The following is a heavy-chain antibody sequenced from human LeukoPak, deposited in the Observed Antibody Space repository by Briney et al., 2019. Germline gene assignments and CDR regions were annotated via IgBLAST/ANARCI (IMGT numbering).Heavy chain of an antibody. J-gene: IGHJ3*02. Sequence: GGSLTLSCEASRFSLSTYWMAWVRQAPGKGLEWVANIKKDGSEKHYVDSVKGRFTISGDNAKNSLYLQMSGLRAEDSAVYYCARDSNYYVSSAYYDTFDIWGQGTTVTVSS. V-gene: IGHV3-7*01. CDR1: RFSLSTYW. D-gene: IGHD3-22*01. CDR2: IKKDGSEK. CDR3: ARDSNYYVSSAYYDTFDI.